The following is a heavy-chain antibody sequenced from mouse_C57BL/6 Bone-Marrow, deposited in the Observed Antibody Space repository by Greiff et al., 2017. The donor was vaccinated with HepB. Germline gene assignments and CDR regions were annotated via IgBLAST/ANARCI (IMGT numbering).Heavy chain of an antibody. CDR1: GYSITSGYY. CDR2: ISYDGSN. CDR3: ARAPNLSWFAY. D-gene: IGHD4-1*01. Sequence: VQLQQSGPGLVKPSQSPSLTCSVTGYSITSGYYWNWIRQFPGNKLEWMGYISYDGSNNYNPSLKNRISITRDTSKNQFFLKLNSVTTEDTATYYCARAPNLSWFAYWGQGTLVTVSA. V-gene: IGHV3-6*01. J-gene: IGHJ3*01.